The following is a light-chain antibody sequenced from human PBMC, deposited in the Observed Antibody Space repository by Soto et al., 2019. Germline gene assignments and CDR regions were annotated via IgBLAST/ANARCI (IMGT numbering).Light chain of an antibody. Sequence: DVQMTQSPSTLSASVGDRVTITCRASQSISSWLAWYQQKPGKAPKLLIYKAPSLESGVPSRFRGSGSGTEFALTISSLQPDYFATYYCQHQRTFGQGPKVEIK. V-gene: IGKV1-5*03. CDR2: KAP. CDR1: QSISSW. J-gene: IGKJ1*01. CDR3: QHQRT.